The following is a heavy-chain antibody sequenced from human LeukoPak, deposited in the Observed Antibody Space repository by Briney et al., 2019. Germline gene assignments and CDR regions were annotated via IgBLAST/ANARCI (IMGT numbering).Heavy chain of an antibody. V-gene: IGHV4-39*07. CDR3: ARPTTHYCMDV. CDR1: GGSISTSDYY. J-gene: IGHJ6*03. CDR2: YYYSGSF. D-gene: IGHD4-17*01. Sequence: SETLSLTCTVSGGSISTSDYYWVWIRQFPGQGLQWIASYYYSGSFYYNPSLKSRVTISADTSRNQFSLNLRSVNVADTAVYYCARPTTHYCMDVWGKGTTVTVSS.